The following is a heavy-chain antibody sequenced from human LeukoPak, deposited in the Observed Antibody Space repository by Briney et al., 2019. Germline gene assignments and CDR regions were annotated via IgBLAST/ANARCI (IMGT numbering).Heavy chain of an antibody. CDR2: ISSSGSTI. J-gene: IGHJ4*02. D-gene: IGHD2-8*01. CDR1: GFTFSSYE. Sequence: PGGSLRLSCAASGFTFSSYEMNWVRQAPGKGLEWVSYISSSGSTIYYADSVKGRFTISRDNAKSSLYLQMNSLRIEDTALYYCARGLMGGYPRFDYWGQGTLVTVSS. CDR3: ARGLMGGYPRFDY. V-gene: IGHV3-48*03.